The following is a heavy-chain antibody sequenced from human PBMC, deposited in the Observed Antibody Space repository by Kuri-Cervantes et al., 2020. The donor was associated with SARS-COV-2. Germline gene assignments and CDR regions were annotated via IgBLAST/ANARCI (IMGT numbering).Heavy chain of an antibody. V-gene: IGHV4-59*05. CDR3: ASSDWAFDI. D-gene: IGHD5-12*01. J-gene: IGHJ3*02. Sequence: SQTLSLTCAVYGGSFSGYYWSWIRQPPGKGLEWIGSIYYSGSTYYNLSLKSRVTISVDTSKNQFSLKLSSVTAAETAVYYCASSDWAFDIWGQGTMVTVSS. CDR2: IYYSGST. CDR1: GGSFSGYY.